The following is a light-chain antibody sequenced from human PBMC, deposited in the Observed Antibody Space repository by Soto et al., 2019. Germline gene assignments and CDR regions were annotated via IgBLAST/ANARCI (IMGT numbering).Light chain of an antibody. CDR1: QSVSSY. J-gene: IGKJ1*01. CDR3: QQYGSSPLT. CDR2: GAS. Sequence: EIVMTQSPAPLSVSPGERATLSCRASQSVSSYLAWYQQKPGQAPRLLIYGASSRATGIPDRFSGSGSGTDFTLTISRLEPEDFAVYYCQQYGSSPLTFGQGTKV. V-gene: IGKV3-20*01.